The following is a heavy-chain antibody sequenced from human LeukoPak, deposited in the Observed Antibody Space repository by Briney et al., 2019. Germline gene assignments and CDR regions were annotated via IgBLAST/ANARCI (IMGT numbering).Heavy chain of an antibody. Sequence: GGSLRLSCAASGFTFSSYAMHWVRQAPGKGLEWVAVISYDGSNIYYADSVKGRFTISRDNSKNTLYLQMNSLRAEDTAVYYCARDHLGVPAAKGRNDYWGQGTLVTVSS. D-gene: IGHD2-2*01. CDR2: ISYDGSNI. V-gene: IGHV3-30*04. CDR3: ARDHLGVPAAKGRNDY. J-gene: IGHJ4*02. CDR1: GFTFSSYA.